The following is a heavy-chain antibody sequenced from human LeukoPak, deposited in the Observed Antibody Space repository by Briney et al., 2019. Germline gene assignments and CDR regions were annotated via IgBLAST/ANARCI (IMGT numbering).Heavy chain of an antibody. Sequence: GGSLRLSCTVSGFTVSSNSMSWVRHAPGKGLEWVSFIYSGDTHYSDSVKGRFTISRDHSKNTLYLQMNSLRAEDTAVYYCARRAGAYSHPYDYWGQGTLVTVSS. V-gene: IGHV3-53*01. J-gene: IGHJ4*02. CDR1: GFTVSSNS. CDR3: ARRAGAYSHPYDY. CDR2: IYSGDT. D-gene: IGHD4/OR15-4a*01.